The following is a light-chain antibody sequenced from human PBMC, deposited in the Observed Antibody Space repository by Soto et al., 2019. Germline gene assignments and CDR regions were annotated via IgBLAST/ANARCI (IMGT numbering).Light chain of an antibody. CDR3: QSYDSSLSVV. J-gene: IGLJ2*01. CDR1: SSNIGAGYD. V-gene: IGLV1-40*01. CDR2: GNS. Sequence: QSVLTQPPSVSGAPGQRFPISCTGSSSNIGAGYDVHWYQQLPGTAPQLLFYGNSKRPSGVPDRFSGSKSGTSASLAITGLQAEDEADYYCQSYDSSLSVVFGGGTKLTVL.